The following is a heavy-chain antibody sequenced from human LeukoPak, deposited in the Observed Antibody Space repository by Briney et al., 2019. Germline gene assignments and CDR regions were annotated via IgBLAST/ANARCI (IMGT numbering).Heavy chain of an antibody. J-gene: IGHJ6*02. CDR3: ARGGEQLLAPYYYYGMDV. Sequence: GGSLRLSCAASGFTVSTNYMSWVRQAPGKGLEWDSVIYSGGSTYYTDSVKGRFTISRDNSKNTLYLQMNSLRAEDTAVYYCARGGEQLLAPYYYYGMDVWGQGTTVTVSS. D-gene: IGHD6-13*01. CDR1: GFTVSTNY. CDR2: IYSGGST. V-gene: IGHV3-66*02.